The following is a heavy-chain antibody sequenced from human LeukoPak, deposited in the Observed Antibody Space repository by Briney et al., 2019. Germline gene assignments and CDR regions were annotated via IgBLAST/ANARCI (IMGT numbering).Heavy chain of an antibody. CDR3: ARGPRITMVRGVIILYMDV. CDR2: IYTSGST. CDR1: GGSISSYY. D-gene: IGHD3-10*01. V-gene: IGHV4-4*07. J-gene: IGHJ6*03. Sequence: SETLSLTCTVSGGSISSYYWSWIRQPAGKGLEWIGRIYTSGSTNYNPSLKSRVTMSVDTSKNQFSLKLSSVTAADTAVYYCARGPRITMVRGVIILYMDVWGKGTTVTVSS.